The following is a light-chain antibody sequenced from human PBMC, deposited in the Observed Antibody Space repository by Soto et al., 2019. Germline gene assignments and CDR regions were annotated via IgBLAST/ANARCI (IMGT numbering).Light chain of an antibody. V-gene: IGKV3-20*01. CDR1: QSVSSTH. CDR2: RTS. CDR3: QHYGSSTTEVT. Sequence: DIVLTQSAGTLSLSPGERATLSCRASQSVSSTHLAWYQQKFGQAPRLLVYRTSRRATGIPDRFSGSGSGTEFTLTINRLEPEDFAVYYCQHYGSSTTEVTFGQGTKLEI. J-gene: IGKJ2*01.